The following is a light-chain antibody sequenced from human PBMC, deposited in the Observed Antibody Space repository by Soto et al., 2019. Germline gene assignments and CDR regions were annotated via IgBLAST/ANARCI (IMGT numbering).Light chain of an antibody. CDR3: QQYGSSPLT. V-gene: IGKV3-20*01. Sequence: EIVLTQSPGTLSLSPGERATLSCRASQSVSSSYLAWYQQKPGQAPRLLIYGASTRATGIPDRFSGSGSGTEFTLTISRLEPEDFAVYYCQQYGSSPLTLGGGTKVEIK. CDR2: GAS. J-gene: IGKJ4*01. CDR1: QSVSSSY.